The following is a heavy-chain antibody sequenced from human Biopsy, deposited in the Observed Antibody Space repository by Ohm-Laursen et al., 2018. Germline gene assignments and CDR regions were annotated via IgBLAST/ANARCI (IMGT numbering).Heavy chain of an antibody. J-gene: IGHJ4*02. V-gene: IGHV1-69*17. CDR3: ATPFQYYDSWGGYPPFDH. CDR1: GGTFSSYA. CDR2: IIAVSGLV. Sequence: GSLVKVSCKASGGTFSSYAISWVRQAPGEGLEWMGGIIAVSGLVNYAPKFQGRVSITADKSTTTAYMELSNLKSEDTAVYYCATPFQYYDSWGGYPPFDHWGQGTLVTVSS. D-gene: IGHD3-3*01.